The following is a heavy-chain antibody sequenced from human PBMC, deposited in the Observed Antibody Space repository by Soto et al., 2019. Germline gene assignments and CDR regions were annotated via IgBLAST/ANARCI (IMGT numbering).Heavy chain of an antibody. J-gene: IGHJ4*02. CDR1: GFTFTNYG. D-gene: IGHD5-18*01. Sequence: EVQLLDSGGGLVQPGGSLRLSCVASGFTFTNYGMNWFRQAPGKGLEWVSAISDTGGSTFYADSAKGRFTISRDNSKNTLYLHMNGLRSEDTAIYYCAAALSGYTPNYDYWGQGTPVTVSS. CDR2: ISDTGGST. V-gene: IGHV3-23*01. CDR3: AAALSGYTPNYDY.